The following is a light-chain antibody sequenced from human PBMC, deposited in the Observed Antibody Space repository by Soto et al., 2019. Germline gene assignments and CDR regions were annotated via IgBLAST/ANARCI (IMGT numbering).Light chain of an antibody. Sequence: EIVLTQSPATVSLSPGERATLSCRASQSVSSYLAWYQQKPGQAPRLLIYDASNRATGIPARFSGSGSGTDSTLPISSLEPEDFAVYCCQQRSNWPYTFGQGTKLEIK. J-gene: IGKJ2*01. V-gene: IGKV3-11*01. CDR1: QSVSSY. CDR3: QQRSNWPYT. CDR2: DAS.